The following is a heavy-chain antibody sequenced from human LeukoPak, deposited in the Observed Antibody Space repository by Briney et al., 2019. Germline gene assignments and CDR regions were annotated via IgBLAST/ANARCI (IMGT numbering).Heavy chain of an antibody. CDR1: GFTFSGYG. J-gene: IGHJ3*02. Sequence: GGSLRLSCSGSGFTFSGYGMHWVRQAPGKGLEYVSAISGYGDSTYYADAVKGRFSISRDNSKNMLYLQMSSVRAEDTAVYYCARDWQWQQLDGDAFDIWGQGTMVTVSS. D-gene: IGHD6-13*01. CDR2: ISGYGDST. CDR3: ARDWQWQQLDGDAFDI. V-gene: IGHV3-64D*09.